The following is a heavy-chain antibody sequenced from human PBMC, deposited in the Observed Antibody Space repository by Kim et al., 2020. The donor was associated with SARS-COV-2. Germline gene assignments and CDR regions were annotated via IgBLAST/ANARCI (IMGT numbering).Heavy chain of an antibody. CDR3: ARGRITVTAYFDY. V-gene: IGHV4-59*01. CDR1: GDSFSTYY. J-gene: IGHJ4*01. CDR2: IYYAGRT. Sequence: SETLSLTCTVSGDSFSTYYWSWIRQPPGKGLEWIGYIYYAGRTNYNPSLKSRVTISLDTSKNHFSLKLRSVTAADTAVYYCARGRITVTAYFDYWGHGTLVTVSS. D-gene: IGHD6-19*01.